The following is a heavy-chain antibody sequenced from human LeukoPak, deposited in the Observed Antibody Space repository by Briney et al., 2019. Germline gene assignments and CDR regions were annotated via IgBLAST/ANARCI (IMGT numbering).Heavy chain of an antibody. CDR2: MFYTGST. D-gene: IGHD3-16*01. CDR3: ARHYSIAGGRLSGYWLDP. J-gene: IGHJ5*02. CDR1: GGSITTYW. V-gene: IGHV4-59*08. Sequence: PSETLSLTCAASGGSITTYWWSWIRQPPGKGLEWIAYMFYTGSTNYNPSLKSRVTISVDTSKNQVSLKLSSVTAADTAVYYCARHYSIAGGRLSGYWLDPWGQGALVTVSS.